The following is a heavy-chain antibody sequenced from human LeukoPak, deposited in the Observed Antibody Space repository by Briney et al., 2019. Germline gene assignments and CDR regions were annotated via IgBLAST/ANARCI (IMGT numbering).Heavy chain of an antibody. CDR3: ARESVVPAAIAGY. Sequence: PSETLSLTCTVSGYSISSGYYWGWIRQPPGKGLEWIGSIYHSGSTYYNPSLKSRVTISVDTSKNQFSLKLSSVTAADTAVYYCARESVVPAAIAGYWGQGTLVTVSS. J-gene: IGHJ4*02. CDR2: IYHSGST. D-gene: IGHD2-2*02. V-gene: IGHV4-38-2*02. CDR1: GYSISSGYY.